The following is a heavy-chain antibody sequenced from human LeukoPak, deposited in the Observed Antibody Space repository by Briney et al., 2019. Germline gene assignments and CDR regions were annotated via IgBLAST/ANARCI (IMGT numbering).Heavy chain of an antibody. J-gene: IGHJ4*02. CDR2: ISWNSGSI. CDR1: GFTFDDYA. CDR3: AKSPYYDSSGYFDY. V-gene: IGHV3-9*01. Sequence: GGSLRLSCAASGFTFDDYAMHWVRQAPGKGLEWVSGISWNSGSIGYADSVKGRFTISRDNAKNSLYLQMNSLRAEDTALYYCAKSPYYDSSGYFDYWGQGTPVTVSS. D-gene: IGHD3-22*01.